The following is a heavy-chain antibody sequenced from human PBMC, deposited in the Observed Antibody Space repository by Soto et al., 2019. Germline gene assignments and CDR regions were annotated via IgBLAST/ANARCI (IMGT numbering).Heavy chain of an antibody. Sequence: QVQLVQSGAEVKKPGASVKVSCKASGYTFTSYYMHWVRQAPGQGLEWMGIINPSGGSTSYAQKFQGRVTMTRDTSTSTVYMEQSSLRSEDTAVYYCARDAQLVLRFLEWSEAWFDPWGQGTLVTVSS. D-gene: IGHD3-3*01. CDR2: INPSGGST. CDR1: GYTFTSYY. V-gene: IGHV1-46*03. CDR3: ARDAQLVLRFLEWSEAWFDP. J-gene: IGHJ5*02.